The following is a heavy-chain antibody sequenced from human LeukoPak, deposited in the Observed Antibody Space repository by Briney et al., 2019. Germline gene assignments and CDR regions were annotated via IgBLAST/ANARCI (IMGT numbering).Heavy chain of an antibody. CDR2: ISASGGST. D-gene: IGHD3-10*02. J-gene: IGHJ6*02. Sequence: GGSLRLSCAASEFTFSNYAMQWVRQAPGNGLEWVSGISASGGSTWYADTVKGRFTISKDTSKNTQYLQMNSLRAEDTAVYYCAKYVSAKGPPYALDVWGQGTTVTVSS. CDR1: EFTFSNYA. V-gene: IGHV3-23*01. CDR3: AKYVSAKGPPYALDV.